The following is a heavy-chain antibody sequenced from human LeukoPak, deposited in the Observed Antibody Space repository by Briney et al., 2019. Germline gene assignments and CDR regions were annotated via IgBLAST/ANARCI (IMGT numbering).Heavy chain of an antibody. CDR2: IYTSGST. V-gene: IGHV4-4*07. D-gene: IGHD3-22*01. CDR3: ARDGYDNYYYYMDV. J-gene: IGHJ6*03. Sequence: PSETLSLTCTVSGGSISSYYWSWIRQPAGKGLEWIGRIYTSGSTSYNPSLKSRVTMSVDTSKNQFSLKLSSVTAADTAVYYCARDGYDNYYYYMDVWGKGTTVTISS. CDR1: GGSISSYY.